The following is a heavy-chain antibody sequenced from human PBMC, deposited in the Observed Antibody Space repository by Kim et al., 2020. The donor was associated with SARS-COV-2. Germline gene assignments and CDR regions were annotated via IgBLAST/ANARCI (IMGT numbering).Heavy chain of an antibody. CDR1: GFTFSSYA. J-gene: IGHJ5*02. CDR2: ISGSGGST. V-gene: IGHV3-23*01. Sequence: GGSLRLSCAASGFTFSSYAMSWVRQAPGKGLEWVSAISGSGGSTYYADSVKGRFTISRDNSKNTLYLQMNSLRAEDTAVYYCAKDLERKPAAIHDRFDPWGQGTLVTVSS. D-gene: IGHD2-2*01. CDR3: AKDLERKPAAIHDRFDP.